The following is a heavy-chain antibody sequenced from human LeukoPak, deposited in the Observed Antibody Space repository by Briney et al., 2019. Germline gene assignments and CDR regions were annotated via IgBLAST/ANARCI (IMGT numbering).Heavy chain of an antibody. D-gene: IGHD2-21*01. CDR1: GYSFTTYG. CDR3: ARTVGDRADP. J-gene: IGHJ5*02. CDR2: ISANSGDT. V-gene: IGHV1-18*01. Sequence: ASVQLSCKASGYSFTTYGFIRVRQAPGLRLEWMGWISANSGDTKYGQSFQGRVTMTTDTTTETDYMELRSLRFDDTAIYYCARTVGDRADPWGQGSLVTVSS.